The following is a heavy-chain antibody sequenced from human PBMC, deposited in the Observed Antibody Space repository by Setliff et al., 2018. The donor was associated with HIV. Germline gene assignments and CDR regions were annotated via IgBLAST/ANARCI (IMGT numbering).Heavy chain of an antibody. CDR1: GGSLRGYY. V-gene: IGHV4-34*01. CDR3: ARGPFVLRFLERLVYFDY. Sequence: PSETLSLTCAVDGGSLRGYYWSWIRRSPGKGLEWIGEINQSGSTEYNPSLRTRVTISDDAPRKQVSLKLRSVTAADTAQYYCARGPFVLRFLERLVYFDYWGQGKLVTVSS. J-gene: IGHJ4*02. CDR2: INQSGST. D-gene: IGHD3-3*01.